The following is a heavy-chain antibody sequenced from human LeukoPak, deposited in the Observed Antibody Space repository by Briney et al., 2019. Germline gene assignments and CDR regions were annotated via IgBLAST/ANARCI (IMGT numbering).Heavy chain of an antibody. J-gene: IGHJ3*02. CDR3: ARWNVVVPAASHDAFDI. Sequence: PETRSRTRAVAVGAISGGNCCSRVGQPPGKGPDRIVEIYQTGLTNYNPSVKSRVTISVDKSKNQFSLKLSSVTAADTAVYYCARWNVVVPAASHDAFDIWGQGTMVTVSS. D-gene: IGHD2-2*01. V-gene: IGHV4-4*03. CDR2: IYQTGLT. CDR1: VGAISGGNC.